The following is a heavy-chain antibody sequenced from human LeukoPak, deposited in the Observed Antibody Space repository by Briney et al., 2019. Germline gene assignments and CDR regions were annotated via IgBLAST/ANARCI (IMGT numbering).Heavy chain of an antibody. CDR2: IYHSGST. CDR1: GGSISSSF. D-gene: IGHD2-21*01. V-gene: IGHV4-59*01. CDR3: VRWQYCGGNCYFSAFDI. J-gene: IGHJ3*02. Sequence: SETLSLTCTVSGGSISSSFWSWIRQSPGKGLERIGYIYHSGSTNSNPPLKSRVTISTDTPKNQFSLKLSSVTAADTAVYYCVRWQYCGGNCYFSAFDIWGQGTMVTVSS.